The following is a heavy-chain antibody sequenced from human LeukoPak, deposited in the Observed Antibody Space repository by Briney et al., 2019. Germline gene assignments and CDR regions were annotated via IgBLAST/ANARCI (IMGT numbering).Heavy chain of an antibody. CDR1: GFTFSSYG. V-gene: IGHV3-23*01. J-gene: IGHJ6*03. D-gene: IGHD2-15*01. Sequence: GGSLRLSCAASGFTFSSYGMSWVRQAPGKGLEWVSAISGSGGSTYYADSVKGRFTISRDNSKNTLYLQMNSLRAEDTAVYYCAKEGVVADPYYYYYMDVWGKGTTVTVSS. CDR3: AKEGVVADPYYYYYMDV. CDR2: ISGSGGST.